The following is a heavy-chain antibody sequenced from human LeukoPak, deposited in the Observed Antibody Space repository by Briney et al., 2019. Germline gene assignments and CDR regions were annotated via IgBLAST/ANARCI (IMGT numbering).Heavy chain of an antibody. J-gene: IGHJ6*03. CDR2: IIPIFGTA. V-gene: IGHV1-69*05. D-gene: IGHD6-19*01. Sequence: SVKVSCKASGGTFSSYAISWVRQAPGQGLEWMGGIIPIFGTANYAQKFQGRVTITTDESTSTAYMELSSLRSEDTAVYYCARGRWLVDSARNYYYYYYMDVWGKGTTVTVSS. CDR1: GGTFSSYA. CDR3: ARGRWLVDSARNYYYYYYMDV.